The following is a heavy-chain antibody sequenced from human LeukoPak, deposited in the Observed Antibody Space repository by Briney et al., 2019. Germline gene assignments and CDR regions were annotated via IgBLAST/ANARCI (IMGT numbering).Heavy chain of an antibody. CDR1: GYTFTTYF. Sequence: ASVKVSCKASGYTFTTYFMHWVRQAPGQGLEWMGVINPSGGSTSYAQRFQGRLTMTRDTSISTAYMELSRLRSDDTAVYYCARTVVATPDYNWFDPWGQGTLVTVSS. J-gene: IGHJ5*02. CDR3: ARTVVATPDYNWFDP. CDR2: INPSGGST. V-gene: IGHV1-46*01. D-gene: IGHD2-21*01.